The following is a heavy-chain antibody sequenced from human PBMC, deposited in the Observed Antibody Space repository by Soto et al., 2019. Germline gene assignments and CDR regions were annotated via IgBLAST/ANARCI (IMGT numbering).Heavy chain of an antibody. CDR1: GGSISSGGYY. V-gene: IGHV4-31*03. Sequence: TLSLTCTVSGGSISSGGYYRSRIRQHPGKGLEWIGYIYYSGSTYYNPSLKSRGTISVDTAKNQFSLKLSSVTAADTAVYYCAGSPLSPADTEPFDFWGQGTLVTVSS. D-gene: IGHD1-26*01. CDR2: IYYSGST. CDR3: AGSPLSPADTEPFDF. J-gene: IGHJ4*02.